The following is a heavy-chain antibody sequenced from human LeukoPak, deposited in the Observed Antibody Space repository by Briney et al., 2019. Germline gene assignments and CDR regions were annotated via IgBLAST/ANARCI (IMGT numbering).Heavy chain of an antibody. CDR1: GYTFTGYD. Sequence: SVKVSCKASGYTFTGYDVHWVRQAPGQGLEWMGRINPNSGDTNYAQKFQGRVTMTRDTSISTAYMELSRLRSDDTAVYYCARDYCGGDCFPDYWGQGTLVTVSS. V-gene: IGHV1-2*06. D-gene: IGHD2-21*02. J-gene: IGHJ4*02. CDR3: ARDYCGGDCFPDY. CDR2: INPNSGDT.